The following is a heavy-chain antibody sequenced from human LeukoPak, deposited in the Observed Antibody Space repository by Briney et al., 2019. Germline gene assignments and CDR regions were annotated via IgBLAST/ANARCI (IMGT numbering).Heavy chain of an antibody. CDR2: IYYSGST. Sequence: PSETLSLTCTVSGGSISSYYWSWIRQPPGKGLEWIGDIYYSGSTNYNPSLKSRVTISVDTSKNQFSLKLSSVTAADTAVYYCARVWYGKTDYWGQGTLVTVSS. J-gene: IGHJ4*02. D-gene: IGHD3-16*01. CDR1: GGSISSYY. CDR3: ARVWYGKTDY. V-gene: IGHV4-59*08.